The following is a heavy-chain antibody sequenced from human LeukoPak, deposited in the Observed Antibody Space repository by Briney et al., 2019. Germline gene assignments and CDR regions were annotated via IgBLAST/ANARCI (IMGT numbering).Heavy chain of an antibody. CDR3: GGFVAYPSYHWSDP. J-gene: IGHJ5*02. CDR2: WYYNGST. V-gene: IGHV4-59*02. Sequence: SETLSLTWSLAGAYVTTYSCACDRQPPGKGLEWIGYWYYNGSTNYSPSLKSRVTMSVDTSKNHFSLKLTSVTAADTAVYYCGGFVAYPSYHWSDPWRRGTLVTVSS. D-gene: IGHD2-21*01. CDR1: GAYVTTYS.